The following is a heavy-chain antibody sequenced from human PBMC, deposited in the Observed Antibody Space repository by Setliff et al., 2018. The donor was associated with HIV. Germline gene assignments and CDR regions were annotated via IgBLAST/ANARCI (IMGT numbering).Heavy chain of an antibody. CDR3: ARDQDWAFDY. V-gene: IGHV3-30*02. CDR1: GLTFSNCG. Sequence: ALRLSCATSGLTFSNCGMHWVRQAPCKGLEWVASIRSDGSNKYYADSVTGRFTIYRDDSKNTLSLQVNSLRVEDTAMYYCARDQDWAFDYWGQGTLVTVSS. J-gene: IGHJ4*02. D-gene: IGHD3-9*01. CDR2: IRSDGSNK.